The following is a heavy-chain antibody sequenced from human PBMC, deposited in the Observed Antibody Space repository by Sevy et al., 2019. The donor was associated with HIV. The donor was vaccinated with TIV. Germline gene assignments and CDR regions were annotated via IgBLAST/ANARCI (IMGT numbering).Heavy chain of an antibody. CDR2: ISSAGSNK. CDR1: GLTFSSHA. J-gene: IGHJ4*02. CDR3: TRDAGYSIAWSPSDY. Sequence: GGCLRLSCTASGLTFSSHAMHWVRQAPGKGLEWVAVISSAGSNKYYADSVKGRFTISRDNPKNTLYLHMNSLRPEDTAVSYCTRDAGYSIAWSPSDYWGQGTLVTVSS. V-gene: IGHV3-30-3*01. D-gene: IGHD6-19*01.